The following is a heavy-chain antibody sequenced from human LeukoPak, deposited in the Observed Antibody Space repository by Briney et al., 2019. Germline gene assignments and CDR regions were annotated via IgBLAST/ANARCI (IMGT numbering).Heavy chain of an antibody. CDR1: GFNLSSYA. J-gene: IGHJ4*02. Sequence: GGSLRLSCAASGFNLSSYAFNWVRQAPGGGLEWVSSISRGSIHIYYGDSVKGRFTISRDNAKNSPFLEMNSLRAEDTAVYYCARVPSFWSGYYADYWGRGTLVTVSS. CDR2: ISRGSIHI. CDR3: ARVPSFWSGYYADY. V-gene: IGHV3-21*01. D-gene: IGHD3-3*01.